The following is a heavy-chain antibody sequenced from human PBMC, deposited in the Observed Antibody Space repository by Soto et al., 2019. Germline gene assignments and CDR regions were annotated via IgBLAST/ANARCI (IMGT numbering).Heavy chain of an antibody. CDR2: IYTSGST. D-gene: IGHD2-8*01. CDR3: ARDVPYCTNGVCPGDWFDP. V-gene: IGHV4-4*07. J-gene: IGHJ5*02. CDR1: GGSISSYY. Sequence: AETLSLTCTVSGGSISSYYWSWIRQPAGKGLEWIGRIYTSGSTNYNPSLKSRVTMSVDTSKNQFSLKLSSVTAADTAVYYCARDVPYCTNGVCPGDWFDPWGQGTLVTVSS.